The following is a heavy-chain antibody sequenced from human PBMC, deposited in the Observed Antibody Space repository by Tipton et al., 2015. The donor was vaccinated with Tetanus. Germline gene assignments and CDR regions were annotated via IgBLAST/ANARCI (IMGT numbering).Heavy chain of an antibody. D-gene: IGHD5-12*01. CDR2: IYTSGTT. CDR1: GGSISSYY. V-gene: IGHV4-4*07. CDR3: ARVRRGATTDLDY. J-gene: IGHJ4*02. Sequence: TLSLTCTVSGGSISSYYWSWIRQPAGKGLEWIGRIYTSGTTNYNPSLKSRVTMSLDTSKNQFSLKLNSVTAADTAVYYCARVRRGATTDLDYWGQGTLVTVSS.